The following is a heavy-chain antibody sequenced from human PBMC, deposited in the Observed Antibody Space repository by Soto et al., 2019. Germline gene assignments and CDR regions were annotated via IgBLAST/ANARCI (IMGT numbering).Heavy chain of an antibody. D-gene: IGHD5-18*01. CDR3: ARELTDTAMAQRVDYYYYYGMDV. Sequence: SVKVSCKASGGTFSGYAISWVRQAPGQGLEWMGGIIPIFGTANYAQKFQGRVTITADKSTSTAYMELSSLRSEDTAVYYCARELTDTAMAQRVDYYYYYGMDVWGQGTTVTVSS. V-gene: IGHV1-69*06. J-gene: IGHJ6*02. CDR1: GGTFSGYA. CDR2: IIPIFGTA.